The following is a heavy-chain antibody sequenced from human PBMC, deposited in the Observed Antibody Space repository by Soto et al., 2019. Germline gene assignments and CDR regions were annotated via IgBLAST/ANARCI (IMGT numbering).Heavy chain of an antibody. V-gene: IGHV3-23*01. J-gene: IGHJ4*02. CDR1: GFTFSSYA. D-gene: IGHD3-22*01. CDR3: AKDFSLITMIVVAPYDY. Sequence: GGSLRLSCAASGFTFSSYAMSWVRQAPGKGLEWVSAISGSGGSTYYADSVKGRFTISRDNSKNTLYLQMNSLRAEDTAVYYCAKDFSLITMIVVAPYDYWGQGTLVTVSS. CDR2: ISGSGGST.